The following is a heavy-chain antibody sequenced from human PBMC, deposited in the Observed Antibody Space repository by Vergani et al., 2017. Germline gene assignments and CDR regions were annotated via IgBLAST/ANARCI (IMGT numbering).Heavy chain of an antibody. CDR3: ARDPDGLVLLDY. CDR1: GGTFSSYT. V-gene: IGHV1-69*09. Sequence: QLVQSGPEVKKPGSSVKVSCKASGGTFSSYTISWVRQAPGQGLEWMGRIIPILGIANYAQKFQGRVTITADKSTSTAYMELSSLRSEDTAVYYCARDPDGLVLLDYWGQGTLVTVAS. J-gene: IGHJ4*02. CDR2: IIPILGIA. D-gene: IGHD6-13*01.